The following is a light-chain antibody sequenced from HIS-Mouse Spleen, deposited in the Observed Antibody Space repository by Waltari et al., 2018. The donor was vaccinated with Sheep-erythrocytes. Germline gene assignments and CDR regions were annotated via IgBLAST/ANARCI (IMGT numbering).Light chain of an antibody. CDR3: CSYAGSSTPWV. Sequence: QSALTQPASVSGSPGQSITISCTGTSSAVGSYNLVPWYQQHPGKAPKLMMYEGSKRPSGVSNRFSGSKSGTTASLTISGLQAEDEADYYCCSYAGSSTPWVFGGGTKLTVL. CDR2: EGS. J-gene: IGLJ3*02. CDR1: SSAVGSYNL. V-gene: IGLV2-23*01.